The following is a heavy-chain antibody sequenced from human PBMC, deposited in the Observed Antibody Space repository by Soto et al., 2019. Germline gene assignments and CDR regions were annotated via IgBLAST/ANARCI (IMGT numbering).Heavy chain of an antibody. CDR2: VYYTGST. D-gene: IGHD1-26*01. CDR3: AREGGRHHYLDY. Sequence: PSETLSLTCTVSGDSISSGDYYWTWIRQPPGKGLEWIGYVYYTGSTFNTPSLKSRVTISVDTSKNQFSLQLSSVTAADTAVYYCAREGGRHHYLDYSCPGTLVTVSS. V-gene: IGHV4-30-4*01. CDR1: GDSISSGDYY. J-gene: IGHJ4*02.